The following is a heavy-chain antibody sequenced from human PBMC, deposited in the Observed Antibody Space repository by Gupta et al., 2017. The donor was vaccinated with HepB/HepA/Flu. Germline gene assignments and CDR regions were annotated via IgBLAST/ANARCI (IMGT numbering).Heavy chain of an antibody. J-gene: IGHJ4*02. CDR2: SYYSGST. D-gene: IGHD2-2*01. V-gene: IGHV4-39*01. CDR1: GGSISSSSYY. CDR3: FCWVVPAAFRDY. Sequence: QLQLQESGPGLVKPSETLSLPCTVSGGSISSSSYYWGWIRQPPGKGLEWIGSSYYSGSTYYNPSLKSRVTISVDTSKNQFSLKLSSVTAADTAVYYCFCWVVPAAFRDYWGQGTLVTVSS.